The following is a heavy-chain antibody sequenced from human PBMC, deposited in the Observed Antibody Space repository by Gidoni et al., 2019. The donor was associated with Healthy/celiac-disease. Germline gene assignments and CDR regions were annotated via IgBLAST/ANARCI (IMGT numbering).Heavy chain of an antibody. CDR3: ASGGLGYYYDSSGPTRLATWFDP. J-gene: IGHJ5*02. Sequence: EVQLVESGGGLVQPGGSLRLSCAASGFTFSSYWLHWVRQAPGKGLVWVSRIKSDGSSTSYADSVKGRFTISRDNAKNTLYLQMNSLRAEDTAVYYCASGGLGYYYDSSGPTRLATWFDPWGQGTLVTVSS. D-gene: IGHD3-22*01. CDR2: IKSDGSST. CDR1: GFTFSSYW. V-gene: IGHV3-74*01.